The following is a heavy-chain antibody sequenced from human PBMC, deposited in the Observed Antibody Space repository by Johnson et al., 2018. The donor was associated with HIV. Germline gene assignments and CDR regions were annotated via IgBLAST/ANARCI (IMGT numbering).Heavy chain of an antibody. V-gene: IGHV3-23*04. J-gene: IGHJ3*02. CDR2: ISGSGGST. D-gene: IGHD6-13*01. CDR1: GFTFSSYA. Sequence: VQLVESGGGLVQPGGSLRLSCAASGFTFSSYAMSWVCQAPGKGLEWVSAISGSGGSTYYADSVKGRFTISRDNSKNTRYLQMDSRRTDDTAMYYCAKDRGSSSWYGYDAVDSWGQGTMVTVSS. CDR3: AKDRGSSSWYGYDAVDS.